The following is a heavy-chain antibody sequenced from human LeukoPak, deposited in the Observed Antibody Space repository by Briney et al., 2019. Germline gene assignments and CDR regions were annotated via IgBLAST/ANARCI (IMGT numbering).Heavy chain of an antibody. J-gene: IGHJ4*02. CDR3: SVSLNY. CDR2: IKQDGSEK. V-gene: IGHV3-7*01. Sequence: PGGSLRLSCAASGFSFGSYWMDWVRQAPGKGLEWVANIKQDGSEKYYVDSVKGRFTISRDNAKNSLYLQINSVRVEDTAVYYCSVSLNYWGQGTLVTVSS. CDR1: GFSFGSYW.